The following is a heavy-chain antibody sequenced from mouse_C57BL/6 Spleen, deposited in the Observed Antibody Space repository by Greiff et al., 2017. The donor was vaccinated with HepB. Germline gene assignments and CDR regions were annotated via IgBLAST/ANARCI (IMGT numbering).Heavy chain of an antibody. D-gene: IGHD1-3*01. J-gene: IGHJ2*01. CDR1: GFSFNTYA. V-gene: IGHV10-1*01. Sequence: DVMLVESGGGLVQPKGSLKLSCAASGFSFNTYAMNWVRQAPGKGLEWVARIRSKSNNYATYYADSVKDRFTISRDDSESMLYLQMNNLKTEDTAMYYCVRQGSGILDYWGQGTTLTVSS. CDR2: IRSKSNNYAT. CDR3: VRQGSGILDY.